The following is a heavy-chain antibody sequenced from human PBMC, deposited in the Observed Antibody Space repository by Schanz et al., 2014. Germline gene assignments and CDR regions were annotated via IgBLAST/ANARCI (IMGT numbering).Heavy chain of an antibody. CDR1: GFTFSSYA. J-gene: IGHJ3*01. Sequence: VQLLESGGGFVQPGGSLRLSCAASGFTFSSYAVDWIRQAPGQGLEWVSFISYDGSLKSYLDSVKGRFTISRDNSKNTLFLEMNSLRVEDTAVYYCARDLVSYHDFWSGQETGDRAFDLWGQGTMVTVSP. CDR3: ARDLVSYHDFWSGQETGDRAFDL. CDR2: ISYDGSLK. V-gene: IGHV3-30-3*01. D-gene: IGHD3-3*01.